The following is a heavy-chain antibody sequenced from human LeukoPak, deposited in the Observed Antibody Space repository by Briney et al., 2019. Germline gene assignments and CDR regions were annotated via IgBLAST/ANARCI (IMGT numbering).Heavy chain of an antibody. CDR2: IIPIPGVA. V-gene: IGHV1-69*02. D-gene: IGHD3-10*01. J-gene: IGHJ4*02. Sequence: SVKVSCKASGGTFSSYTISWVRQAPGQGLEWMGRIIPIPGVANYAQKFQGRVTITADKSTSTVYMELSSLRSEDTAVYYCAKGWFGELLFLFDYWGQGTLVTVSS. CDR1: GGTFSSYT. CDR3: AKGWFGELLFLFDY.